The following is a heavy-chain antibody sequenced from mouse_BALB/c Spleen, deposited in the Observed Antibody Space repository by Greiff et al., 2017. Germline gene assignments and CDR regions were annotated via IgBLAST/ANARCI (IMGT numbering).Heavy chain of an antibody. D-gene: IGHD1-1*01. CDR3: ARGTTVVATDY. V-gene: IGHV1-85*01. CDR2: IFPGDGST. CDR1: GYTFTSYE. Sequence: QVQLQQSGADLVKPGASVKLSCKASGYTFTSYEINWVRQRPEQGLEWIGWIFPGDGSTKYNEKFKGKATLTTDKSSSTAYMQLSRLTSEDSAVYFCARGTTVVATDYWGQGTTLTVSA. J-gene: IGHJ2*01.